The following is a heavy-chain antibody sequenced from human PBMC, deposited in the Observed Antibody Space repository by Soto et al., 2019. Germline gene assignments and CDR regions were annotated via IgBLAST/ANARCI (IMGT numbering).Heavy chain of an antibody. CDR3: GRVQRYCDWLSPRCINY. D-gene: IGHD3-9*01. V-gene: IGHV4-34*01. CDR2: ITHSGSN. Sequence: QVQLQQCGAGLLKPSETLSLTCAVYGGSFSGYYWSWIRQPPGKGLDWKGEITHSGSNNYNPSLKSRVIISVDTSKNQFFLKLRSGIGADTAVYYCGRVQRYCDWLSPRCINYWGQGTLVTVSS. CDR1: GGSFSGYY. J-gene: IGHJ4*02.